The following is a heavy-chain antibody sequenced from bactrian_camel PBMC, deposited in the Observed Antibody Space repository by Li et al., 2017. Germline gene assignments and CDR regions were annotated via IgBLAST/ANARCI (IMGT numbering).Heavy chain of an antibody. Sequence: HVQLVESGGGSVQAGGSLRLSCKYTGYHYFTFCMGWYRLAPGKEHEGVAAVDSDGITKYADSVKGRFMLARDNALKILYLQLNSLKPEDTARYYCARGPVVYNIFEASEYNYWGQGTQVTVS. CDR3: ARGPVVYNIFEASEYNY. V-gene: IGHV3S53*01. CDR2: VDSDGIT. D-gene: IGHD2*01. J-gene: IGHJ4*01. CDR1: GYHYFTFC.